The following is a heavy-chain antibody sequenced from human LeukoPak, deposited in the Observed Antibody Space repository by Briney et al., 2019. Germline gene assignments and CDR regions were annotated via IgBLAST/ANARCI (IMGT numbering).Heavy chain of an antibody. CDR3: AKELAECGGDCYSLLDY. J-gene: IGHJ4*02. CDR2: IKEDGSQK. D-gene: IGHD2-21*02. Sequence: GGSLRLSCAASGFTFSSYWMSWVRQSPGKGLEWVANIKEDGSQKYYVDSVKGRFTISRDNAKNSLYLQMNSLRAEDTAIYYCAKELAECGGDCYSLLDYWGQGTLVTVSS. CDR1: GFTFSSYW. V-gene: IGHV3-7*03.